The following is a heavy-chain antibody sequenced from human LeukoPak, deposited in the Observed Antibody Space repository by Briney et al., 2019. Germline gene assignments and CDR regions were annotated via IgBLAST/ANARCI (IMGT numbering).Heavy chain of an antibody. CDR1: GGSFSGYY. V-gene: IGHV4-34*01. CDR2: ITQSGST. J-gene: IGHJ5*02. CDR3: ARHVESSSWYRWFDP. D-gene: IGHD6-13*01. Sequence: SETLSLACAVYGGSFSGYYWSWIRQPPGKGLEWIGQITQSGSTIYNPSLKSRVTISVDTSKNQFSLRLTSVTATDTAVYYCARHVESSSWYRWFDPWGQGTLVTVSS.